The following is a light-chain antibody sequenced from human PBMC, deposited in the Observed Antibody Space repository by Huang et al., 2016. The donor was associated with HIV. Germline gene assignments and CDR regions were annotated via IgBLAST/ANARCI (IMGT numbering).Light chain of an antibody. CDR3: QQRSNWSLT. CDR2: DAS. V-gene: IGKV3-11*01. CDR1: QSVSSS. Sequence: ETVLTQSPAILSLSPGERATLSCWASQSVSSSFAWYQQKPGQAPRLLIYDASNRAPGIPARCSGSGSGTDFTLTISSLEPEDFAVYYCQQRSNWSLTFGGGTKVEIK. J-gene: IGKJ4*01.